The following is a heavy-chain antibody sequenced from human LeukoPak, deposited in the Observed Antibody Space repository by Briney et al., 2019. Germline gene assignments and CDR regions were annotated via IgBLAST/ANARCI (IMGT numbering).Heavy chain of an antibody. CDR3: ARNDCSGGSCYIDY. CDR1: GGSISSYY. Sequence: SETLSLTCTVSGGSISSYYWSWIRQPPGKGLEWIGYIYYSGSTNYNPSLKSRVTISVDTSKNQFSLKLSSVTAADTAVYYCARNDCSGGSCYIDYWGQGTLVTVS. D-gene: IGHD2-15*01. J-gene: IGHJ4*02. V-gene: IGHV4-59*01. CDR2: IYYSGST.